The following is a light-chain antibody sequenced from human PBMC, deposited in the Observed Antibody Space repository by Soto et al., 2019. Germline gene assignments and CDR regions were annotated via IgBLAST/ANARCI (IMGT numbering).Light chain of an antibody. J-gene: IGLJ2*01. CDR2: DVS. CDR3: SPYTSLSVMV. CDR1: SSDVGGYNY. Sequence: QSALTQPASVSGSPGQSITISCTGTSSDVGGYNYVSWYQQHPGKAPKLMIYDVSNRPSGVSNRFSGSKSGNTASLTISGLQAEDEADSYCSPYTSLSVMVFGGGTKLTVL. V-gene: IGLV2-14*01.